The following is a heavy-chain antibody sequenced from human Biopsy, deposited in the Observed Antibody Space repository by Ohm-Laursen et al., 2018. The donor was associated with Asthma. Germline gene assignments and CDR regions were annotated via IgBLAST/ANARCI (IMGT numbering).Heavy chain of an antibody. J-gene: IGHJ3*02. CDR1: GFAVSRDH. CDR2: IYSGGTS. V-gene: IGHV3-53*01. D-gene: IGHD4-23*01. Sequence: SLRLSCAASGFAVSRDHVFWVRQAPGKGLEWVSVIYSGGTSHTADSVRGRFTISRDYSKNTLYLQMHSLRAEDTAVYYCARAYGGSFFSGSFDIWGQGTMVTVSS. CDR3: ARAYGGSFFSGSFDI.